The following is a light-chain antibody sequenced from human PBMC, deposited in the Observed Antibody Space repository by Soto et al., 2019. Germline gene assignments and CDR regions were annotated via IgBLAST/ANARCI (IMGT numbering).Light chain of an antibody. CDR1: SSDVGGYDY. CDR2: EVS. Sequence: QSVLTQPASVSGSPGQSITISCTGTSSDVGGYDYVSWYQQYPDKAPKLMIFEVSNRPSGVSNSFSGSKSGNTASLTISGLQTEDEADYYCSAYAGSSVLFGGGTKLTVL. J-gene: IGLJ2*01. V-gene: IGLV2-14*01. CDR3: SAYAGSSVL.